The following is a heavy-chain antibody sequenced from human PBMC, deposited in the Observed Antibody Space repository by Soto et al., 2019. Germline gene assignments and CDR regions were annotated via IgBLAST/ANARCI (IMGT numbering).Heavy chain of an antibody. D-gene: IGHD5-12*01. Sequence: QVQLQESGPGLVKPSQTLSLTCTVSGGSISSGGYYWSWIRQHPGKGPEWVGYIYYSGSTYNNPSLRSRVTISVDTSKNQFSLKLTSVTAADTAVYYCARDREGRDGYNYGFDYWGQGTLVTVSS. J-gene: IGHJ4*02. CDR2: IYYSGST. V-gene: IGHV4-31*03. CDR1: GGSISSGGYY. CDR3: ARDREGRDGYNYGFDY.